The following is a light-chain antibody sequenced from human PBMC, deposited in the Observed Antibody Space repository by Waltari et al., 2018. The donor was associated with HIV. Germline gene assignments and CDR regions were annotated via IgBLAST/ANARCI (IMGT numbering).Light chain of an antibody. CDR2: DAS. Sequence: EIVMTQSPATLSVSPGERATLSCRASQNIAGNLTWYQQKFGQPPRLLIYDASTRASGVPVRFSGSGSGTEFILTISSLQSEDFAVYYCQQYSHWARLTFGGGTKVEIK. V-gene: IGKV3-15*01. CDR3: QQYSHWARLT. CDR1: QNIAGN. J-gene: IGKJ4*01.